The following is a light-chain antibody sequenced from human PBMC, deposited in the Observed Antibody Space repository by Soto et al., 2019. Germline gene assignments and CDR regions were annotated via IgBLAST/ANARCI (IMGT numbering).Light chain of an antibody. V-gene: IGKV3-15*01. CDR2: GAS. CDR1: QSISSN. CDR3: QQYNNWPRT. Sequence: ERVMTQSPATLSVSPGERATLSCRASQSISSNLAWYQQKPGQAPRLLIYGASTRATGVPARFSGSGSGTEFTLTICSLQSEDFAVYYCQQYNNWPRTFGQGTKVEIK. J-gene: IGKJ1*01.